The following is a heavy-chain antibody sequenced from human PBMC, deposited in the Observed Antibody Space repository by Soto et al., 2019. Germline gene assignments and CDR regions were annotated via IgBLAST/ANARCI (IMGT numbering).Heavy chain of an antibody. Sequence: QVQLVQSGAEVKKPGSSVKVSCKASAGTFSSYAISWVRQAPGQGLEWMGGIIPVFGTANYAQKFQGRVTITADESTSTAYRELSRLRSEDTAVYYCARNRFAYCGGDCYPFDYWGQGTLVTVSS. V-gene: IGHV1-69*01. D-gene: IGHD2-21*02. CDR2: IIPVFGTA. J-gene: IGHJ4*02. CDR1: AGTFSSYA. CDR3: ARNRFAYCGGDCYPFDY.